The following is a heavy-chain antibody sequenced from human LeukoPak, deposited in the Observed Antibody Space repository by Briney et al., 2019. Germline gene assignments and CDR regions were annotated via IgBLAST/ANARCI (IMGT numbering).Heavy chain of an antibody. J-gene: IGHJ4*02. V-gene: IGHV3-7*03. CDR1: GFTFTNHW. D-gene: IGHD3-22*01. CDR3: ARGHYDSSGYYHFDY. Sequence: GGSLRLSCVTSGFTFTNHWMSWVRRAPGKGLEWVANIREDGGHTNYVDSVKGRFTISRDNAKNSLYLQMNSLRAEDTALYYCARGHYDSSGYYHFDYWGQGTLVTVSS. CDR2: IREDGGHT.